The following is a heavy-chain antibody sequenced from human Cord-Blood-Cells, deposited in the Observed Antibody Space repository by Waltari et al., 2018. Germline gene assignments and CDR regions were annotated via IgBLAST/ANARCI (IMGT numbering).Heavy chain of an antibody. Sequence: VQLLALGGGLVQPGGSLRLSCAASGLPFRSYALRWVRPAPGKGLEWVSAISGSGGSTYYADAVKGRFTISRDNSKNTLYLQMNSLRAEDTAVYYCAKEEGWGSDAFDIWGQGTMVTVSS. D-gene: IGHD7-27*01. J-gene: IGHJ3*02. V-gene: IGHV3-23*01. CDR2: ISGSGGST. CDR3: AKEEGWGSDAFDI. CDR1: GLPFRSYA.